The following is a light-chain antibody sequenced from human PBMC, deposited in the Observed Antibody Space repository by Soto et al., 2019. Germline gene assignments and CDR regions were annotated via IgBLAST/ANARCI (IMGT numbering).Light chain of an antibody. CDR2: GAS. CDR3: QQYHNWVT. V-gene: IGKV3D-15*01. Sequence: EIVMTQSPSTLSVSPGERVTLCCRASQNISSNLAWYQQKPGQAPSLLIYGASTRATGIPARFSGSGSGTEFTLTISSLQSEDFAVYYCQQYHNWVTFGGGTKVDIK. CDR1: QNISSN. J-gene: IGKJ4*01.